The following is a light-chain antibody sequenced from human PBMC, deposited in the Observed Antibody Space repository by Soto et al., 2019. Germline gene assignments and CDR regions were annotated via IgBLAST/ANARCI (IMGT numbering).Light chain of an antibody. CDR1: QTVLYSSDNNNY. CDR3: QQYLTTPIT. CDR2: WAS. V-gene: IGKV4-1*01. J-gene: IGKJ5*01. Sequence: DIVMTQSPDSLAVSLGETATINCKSSQTVLYSSDNNNYLAWYQQKPGQAPKLLIYWASYRESGVPDRFSGGGSGTDFPLTISSLQADDVAVYYCQQYLTTPITVGQGTRLETK.